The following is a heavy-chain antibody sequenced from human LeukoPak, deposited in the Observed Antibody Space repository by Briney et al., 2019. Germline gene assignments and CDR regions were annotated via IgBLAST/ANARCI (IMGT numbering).Heavy chain of an antibody. D-gene: IGHD3-22*01. Sequence: GGSLRLSCAASGFTFSSYAMTWVRQALGKGLEWVSAITGSAGDAYYADSVKGRFTISRDNSKNTLYLQMTSLRAEDTAIYYCARAAPYYYDSSGYSAFDSWGQGTVVTVSA. CDR2: ITGSAGDA. CDR1: GFTFSSYA. CDR3: ARAAPYYYDSSGYSAFDS. J-gene: IGHJ3*02. V-gene: IGHV3-23*01.